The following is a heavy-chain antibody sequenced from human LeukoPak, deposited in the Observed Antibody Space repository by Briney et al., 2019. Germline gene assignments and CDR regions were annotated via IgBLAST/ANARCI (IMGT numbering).Heavy chain of an antibody. CDR3: ARGGLMVHAHDAFDI. CDR1: GGSITSSSYY. CDR2: IYYSGST. Sequence: PSETLSLTCIVSGGSITSSSYYWNWIRQPPGKGLEWIGSIYYSGSTYYNPFLKSRLTISVDTSKNQFSLKLTSVTAADTAVYYCARGGLMVHAHDAFDIWGQGTMVTVSS. D-gene: IGHD2-8*01. J-gene: IGHJ3*02. V-gene: IGHV4-39*07.